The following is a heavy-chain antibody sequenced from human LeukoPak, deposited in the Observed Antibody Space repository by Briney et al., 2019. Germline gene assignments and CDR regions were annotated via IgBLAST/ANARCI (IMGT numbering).Heavy chain of an antibody. V-gene: IGHV3-23*01. D-gene: IGHD1-7*01. CDR3: AKDPTGITGTTWY. Sequence: PGRSLRLSCAASGFTFSSYAMSWVRQAPGKGLEWVSAISGSGGSTYYADSVKGRFTISKDNSKNTLYLQMNSLRAEDTAVYYCAKDPTGITGTTWYWGQGTLVTVSS. CDR2: ISGSGGST. J-gene: IGHJ4*02. CDR1: GFTFSSYA.